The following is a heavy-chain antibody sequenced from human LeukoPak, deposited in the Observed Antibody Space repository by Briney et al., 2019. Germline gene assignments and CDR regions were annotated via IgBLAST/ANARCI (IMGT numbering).Heavy chain of an antibody. CDR2: IYTSGST. D-gene: IGHD6-19*01. CDR3: ARVGYSSGWRIFDY. Sequence: SETLSLTCTVSGGSISSGSYYWSWIRQPAGKGLEWIGRIYTSGSTNYNPSLKSRVTISVDTSKNQFSLKLSSVTAADTAVYYCARVGYSSGWRIFDYWGQGTLVTVPS. V-gene: IGHV4-61*02. J-gene: IGHJ4*02. CDR1: GGSISSGSYY.